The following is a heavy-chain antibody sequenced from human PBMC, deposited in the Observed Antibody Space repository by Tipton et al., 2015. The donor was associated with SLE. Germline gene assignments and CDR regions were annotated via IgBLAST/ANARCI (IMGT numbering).Heavy chain of an antibody. D-gene: IGHD3-22*01. CDR3: ARQPRDSSGYYSDAFDI. V-gene: IGHV3-48*01. CDR2: ISSSSSTI. Sequence: SLRLSCAASGFTFSSYSMNWVRQAPGKGLEWVSYISSSSSTIYYADSVKGRFTISRDNAKNSRYLQMNSLRAEDTAVYYCARQPRDSSGYYSDAFDIWGQGTMVTVSS. CDR1: GFTFSSYS. J-gene: IGHJ3*02.